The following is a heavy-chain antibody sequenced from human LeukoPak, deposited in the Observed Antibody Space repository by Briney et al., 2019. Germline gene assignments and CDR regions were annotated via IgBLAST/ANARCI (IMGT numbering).Heavy chain of an antibody. J-gene: IGHJ4*02. Sequence: GGSLRLSCAASGFTFSSYAMTWVRQAPGKGLEWVSGISASGGSTYYADSVKGRFTISRDNFNNTLYLQMNSLRADDTAVYYCAKGYSSGWYSPFDYWGQGTLVTVSS. CDR3: AKGYSSGWYSPFDY. CDR2: ISASGGST. D-gene: IGHD6-19*01. V-gene: IGHV3-23*01. CDR1: GFTFSSYA.